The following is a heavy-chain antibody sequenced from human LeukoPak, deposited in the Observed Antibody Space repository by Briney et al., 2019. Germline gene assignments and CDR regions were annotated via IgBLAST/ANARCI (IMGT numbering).Heavy chain of an antibody. CDR2: ISYDGSNK. Sequence: PGGSLRLYCAASGCIFNNYGMHWVRQAPGKGLEWVAVISYDGSNKNYADSVKGRFTISRDSSKNTVYLQMNSLRVEDTAVYYCAKDWAPYCGGDCYFNYWGQGTLVTVSS. CDR3: AKDWAPYCGGDCYFNY. V-gene: IGHV3-30*18. CDR1: GCIFNNYG. J-gene: IGHJ4*02. D-gene: IGHD2-21*02.